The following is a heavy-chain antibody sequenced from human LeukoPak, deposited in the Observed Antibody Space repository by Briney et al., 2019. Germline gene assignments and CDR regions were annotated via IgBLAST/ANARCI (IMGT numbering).Heavy chain of an antibody. D-gene: IGHD3-16*01. CDR1: GFTVSSNY. CDR2: IYSGGST. J-gene: IGHJ6*02. CDR3: ARGRGADYYYGMDV. Sequence: GGSLRLSCAASGFTVSSNYMSWVRQAPGKGLEWVSVIYSGGSTYYADSVKGRFTISRDNSKNTLYLQMNSLRAEDTAVYYCARGRGADYYYGMDVWGQGTTVTVSS. V-gene: IGHV3-53*01.